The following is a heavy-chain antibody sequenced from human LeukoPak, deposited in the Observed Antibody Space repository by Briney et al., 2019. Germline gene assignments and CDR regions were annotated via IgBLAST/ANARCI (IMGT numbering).Heavy chain of an antibody. CDR3: ATDEVRGVMDGYYFDY. CDR1: GGSFSGYY. J-gene: IGHJ4*02. V-gene: IGHV4-34*01. Sequence: SETLSLTCAVYGGSFSGYYWSWIRQPPGKGLEWIGEINHSGSTNYNPSLKSRVTISVDTSKNQFSLKLSSVTAADTAVYYCATDEVRGVMDGYYFDYWGQGTLVTVSS. D-gene: IGHD3-10*01. CDR2: INHSGST.